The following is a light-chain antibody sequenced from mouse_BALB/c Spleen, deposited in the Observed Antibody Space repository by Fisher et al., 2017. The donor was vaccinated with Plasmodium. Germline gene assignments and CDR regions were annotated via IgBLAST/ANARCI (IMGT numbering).Light chain of an antibody. CDR2: YTS. V-gene: IGKV5-43*01. J-gene: IGKJ5*01. CDR3: QQSNSWPLT. Sequence: DIVLTQSPVTLSVTPGDSVSLSCRASQSVSSNLHWYQQKSHDSPRLLINYTSQSISGIPSRFTGSGSGTDFTLSVNSVETEDFGMYFCQQSNSWPLTFGTGTKLELK. CDR1: QSVSSN.